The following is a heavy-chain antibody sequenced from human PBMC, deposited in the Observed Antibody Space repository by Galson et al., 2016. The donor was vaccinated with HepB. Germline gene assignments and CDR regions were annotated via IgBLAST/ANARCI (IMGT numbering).Heavy chain of an antibody. D-gene: IGHD2-2*01. CDR3: ARGDVVVVPAPLGY. V-gene: IGHV3-21*01. Sequence: SLRLSCAASGFTFSSYTMNWVRQAPGKGLEWVSSISGISNYLYYADSVKGRFAISRDNAKNSLYLRMNSLRAEDTAVYYCARGDVVVVPAPLGYWGQGTLVTVSS. CDR2: ISGISNYL. CDR1: GFTFSSYT. J-gene: IGHJ4*02.